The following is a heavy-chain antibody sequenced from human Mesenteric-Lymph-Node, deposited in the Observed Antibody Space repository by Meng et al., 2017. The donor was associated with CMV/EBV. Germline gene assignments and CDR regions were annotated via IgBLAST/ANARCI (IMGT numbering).Heavy chain of an antibody. V-gene: IGHV4-34*01. CDR3: ARGSTSVTMIVVVFTAASLAYDS. J-gene: IGHJ4*02. CDR2: INHRGST. D-gene: IGHD3-22*01. CDR1: GGSFSGYD. Sequence: SETLSLTCAVYGGSFSGYDWTWICQSPGKGLEWIGEINHRGSTNYNPSLKSRLTISLDTSKNQFSLKLKSVTAADTAVYYCARGSTSVTMIVVVFTAASLAYDSWGQGTLVTVSS.